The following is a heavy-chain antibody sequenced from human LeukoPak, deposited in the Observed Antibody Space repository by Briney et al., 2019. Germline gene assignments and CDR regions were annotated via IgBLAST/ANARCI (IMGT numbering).Heavy chain of an antibody. J-gene: IGHJ4*02. CDR1: GCSISSGCYY. CDR2: IYYSGST. V-gene: IGHV4-31*03. CDR3: ARVDYDFWSGYRYFDY. D-gene: IGHD3-3*01. Sequence: SETLSLTCTVSGCSISSGCYYWSWIPQHPGKGLEWIIYIYYSGSTYYNPSLKSRVTISVDTSKTQFSLKLSSVTAADTAVYYCARVDYDFWSGYRYFDYWGQGTLVTVS.